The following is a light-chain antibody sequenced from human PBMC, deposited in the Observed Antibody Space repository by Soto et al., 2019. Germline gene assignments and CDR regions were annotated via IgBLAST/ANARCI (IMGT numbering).Light chain of an antibody. CDR3: SSYTISLYV. J-gene: IGLJ1*01. CDR2: DVS. V-gene: IGLV2-14*01. CDR1: SSDVGGYNY. Sequence: QCALTQPASVSGCPGQSITISCTGTSSDVGGYNYVSWYQQHPGKAPKLMIYDVSNRPSGVSNRFSGSKSGNTASLTISGLQAEDKADYYCSSYTISLYVFGTGAKVTVL.